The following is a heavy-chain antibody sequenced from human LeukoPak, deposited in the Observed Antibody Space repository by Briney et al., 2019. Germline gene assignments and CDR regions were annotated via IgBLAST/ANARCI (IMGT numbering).Heavy chain of an antibody. J-gene: IGHJ4*02. V-gene: IGHV3-13*01. CDR3: ARVAKERVGGVYYFDY. CDR2: IGTAGDT. CDR1: GFTFSDYD. D-gene: IGHD1-1*01. Sequence: GGSLRLSCAASGFTFSDYDMHWVHQATGKGLEWVSAIGTAGDTYYTGSVKGRFTISRENAKNSLYLQMNSLRAGDTAVYYCARVAKERVGGVYYFDYWGQGTLVTVSS.